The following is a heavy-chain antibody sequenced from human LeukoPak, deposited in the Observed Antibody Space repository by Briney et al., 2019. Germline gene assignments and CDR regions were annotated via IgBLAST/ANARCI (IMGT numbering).Heavy chain of an antibody. J-gene: IGHJ4*02. CDR3: ARGGDIVVVVAATDY. Sequence: GASVKVSCKASGYTFTGYYMHWVRQAPGQGLEWMGWINPNSGGTNYAQKFQGRVTMTRDTSISTAYMELSRLRSDDTAVYYCARGGDIVVVVAATDYWGQGTLVTVSS. V-gene: IGHV1-2*02. CDR2: INPNSGGT. CDR1: GYTFTGYY. D-gene: IGHD2-15*01.